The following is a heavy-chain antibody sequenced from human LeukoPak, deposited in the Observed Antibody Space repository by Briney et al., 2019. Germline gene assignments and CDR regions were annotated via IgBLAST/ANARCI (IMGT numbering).Heavy chain of an antibody. J-gene: IGHJ4*02. V-gene: IGHV3-20*04. D-gene: IGHD2-2*01. Sequence: GGSLRLSCAASGFTFRSYGMSLVRQAPRKGLEWVSGISWNSGSIGYADSVKGRFTISRDNAKNSLYLQMNSLRAEDMALYYCARDRGDCSTTSCSRNDYWGQGTLVTVSS. CDR2: ISWNSGSI. CDR3: ARDRGDCSTTSCSRNDY. CDR1: GFTFRSYG.